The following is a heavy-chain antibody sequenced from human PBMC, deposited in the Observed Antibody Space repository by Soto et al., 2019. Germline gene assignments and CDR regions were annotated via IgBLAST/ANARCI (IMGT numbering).Heavy chain of an antibody. CDR1: GGSISSYY. V-gene: IGHV4-59*01. Sequence: PSDTLSLTCTVSGGSISSYYWSWIRQPPGKGLEWIGYIYYSGSTNYNPSLKSRVTISVDTSKNQFSLKLSSVTAADTAVYYCARDGYSGETDYWGQGTLVTVSS. CDR2: IYYSGST. J-gene: IGHJ4*02. CDR3: ARDGYSGETDY. D-gene: IGHD5-12*01.